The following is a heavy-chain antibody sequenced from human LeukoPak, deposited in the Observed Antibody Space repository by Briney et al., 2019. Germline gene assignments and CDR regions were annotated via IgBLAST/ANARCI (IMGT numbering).Heavy chain of an antibody. Sequence: SETLSLTCTVSGGSISSYYWGWIRQPAGKGLEWIGRIYTSGSTNYNPSLKSRVTMSVDTSMNQFSLKLSSVTAADTAVYYCASRIGGSSYSDYWGQGTLVTVSS. CDR2: IYTSGST. V-gene: IGHV4-4*07. CDR1: GGSISSYY. J-gene: IGHJ4*02. D-gene: IGHD6-13*01. CDR3: ASRIGGSSYSDY.